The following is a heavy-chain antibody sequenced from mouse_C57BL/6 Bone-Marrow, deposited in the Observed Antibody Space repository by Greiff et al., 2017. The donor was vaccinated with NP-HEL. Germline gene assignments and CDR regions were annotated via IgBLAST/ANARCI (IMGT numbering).Heavy chain of an antibody. CDR1: GFTFSDYY. D-gene: IGHD2-3*01. CDR2: ISNGGGST. CDR3: ASDGYYNAMDY. V-gene: IGHV5-12*01. Sequence: DVMLVESGGGLVQPGGSLKLSCAASGFTFSDYYMYWVRQTPEKRLEWVAYISNGGGSTYYPDTVKGRFTISRDNAKNTLYLQMSRLKSEDTAMYYCASDGYYNAMDYWGQGTSVTVSS. J-gene: IGHJ4*01.